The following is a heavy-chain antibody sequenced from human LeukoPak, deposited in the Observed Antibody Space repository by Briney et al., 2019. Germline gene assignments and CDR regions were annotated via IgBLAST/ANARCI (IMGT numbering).Heavy chain of an antibody. D-gene: IGHD3-3*01. CDR3: ARRYYDFWSGYGHY. CDR1: GYTFTSYG. Sequence: ASVKVSCKASGYTFTSYGISWVRQAPGQGLEWMGWISAYNGNTNYAQKLQGRVTMTTDTSTSTAYMELRSLRSDDTAVYYCARRYYDFWSGYGHYWGQGTLVTVSS. J-gene: IGHJ4*02. V-gene: IGHV1-18*01. CDR2: ISAYNGNT.